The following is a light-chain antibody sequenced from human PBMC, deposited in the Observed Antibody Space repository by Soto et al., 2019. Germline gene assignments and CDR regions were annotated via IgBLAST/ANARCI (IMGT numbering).Light chain of an antibody. CDR1: QTINNN. J-gene: IGKJ1*01. CDR2: GAS. CDR3: QQYNNCPQT. V-gene: IGKV3-15*01. Sequence: VMTHAPATLSVSPGERATLSCRASQTINNNVAWYQLKDGQVPRLVIYGASTRATDIPARFSGSGSGTEFTLTISSLQSEDFAEYHCQQYNNCPQTFGQGTKVDIK.